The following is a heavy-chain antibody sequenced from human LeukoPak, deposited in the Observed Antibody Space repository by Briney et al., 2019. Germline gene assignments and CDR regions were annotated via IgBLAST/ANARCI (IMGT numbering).Heavy chain of an antibody. CDR1: GYTFTSYG. Sequence: GASVKVSCKASGYTFTSYGISWVRQAPGQGLEWMGWISAYNGNTNYAQKLQGRVTMTTDTSTSTAYMELRSLRSDDTAVYYCARDPRYCSSTSCYYGRGDYARLLSNWGQGTLVTVSS. CDR2: ISAYNGNT. J-gene: IGHJ4*02. V-gene: IGHV1-18*01. D-gene: IGHD2-2*01. CDR3: ARDPRYCSSTSCYYGRGDYARLLSN.